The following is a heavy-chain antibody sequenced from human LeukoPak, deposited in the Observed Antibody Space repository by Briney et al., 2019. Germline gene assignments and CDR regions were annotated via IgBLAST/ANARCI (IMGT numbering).Heavy chain of an antibody. Sequence: PGRSLRLSCAASGFTFSSYGMHWVRQAPGRGLEWVASISGSGASTYYADSVKGRFTISRDNSRNTLYLQMSSLRAEDTAVYYCAKSHSVAVAGTYSTYYFDSWGQGTLVTVSS. V-gene: IGHV3-23*01. CDR2: ISGSGAST. D-gene: IGHD6-19*01. J-gene: IGHJ4*02. CDR1: GFTFSSYG. CDR3: AKSHSVAVAGTYSTYYFDS.